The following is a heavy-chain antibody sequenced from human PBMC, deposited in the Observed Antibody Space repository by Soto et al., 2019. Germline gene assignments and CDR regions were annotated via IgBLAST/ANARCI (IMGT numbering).Heavy chain of an antibody. CDR1: GVTFSTYA. V-gene: IGHV3-23*01. CDR2: ISGSAIST. CDR3: AKDREAAAGTVVDY. J-gene: IGHJ4*02. D-gene: IGHD6-13*01. Sequence: GGSLRLSCAASGVTFSTYAMSWVRQATGKGLEWVSAISGSAISTYYADSVKGRFSISRDNSKNTLYLQMNSLTAGDTVVYYCAKDREAAAGTVVDYWGQGTLVTVSS.